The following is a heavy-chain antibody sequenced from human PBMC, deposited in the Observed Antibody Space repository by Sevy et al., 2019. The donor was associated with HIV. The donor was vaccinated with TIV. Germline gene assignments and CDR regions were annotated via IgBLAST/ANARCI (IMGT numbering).Heavy chain of an antibody. J-gene: IGHJ4*02. D-gene: IGHD1-26*01. V-gene: IGHV3-30*02. CDR3: AKDGSGSYFSSYYFDY. CDR2: IRYDGSNK. Sequence: GSLRLSCAASGFTFSSYGMHWVRQAPGKGLEWVAFIRYDGSNKYYADSVKGRFTISRDNSKNTLYLQMNSLRAEDTAVYYCAKDGSGSYFSSYYFDYWGQGTLVTVSS. CDR1: GFTFSSYG.